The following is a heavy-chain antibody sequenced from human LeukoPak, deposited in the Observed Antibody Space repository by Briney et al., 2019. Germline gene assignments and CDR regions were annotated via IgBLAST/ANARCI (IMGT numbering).Heavy chain of an antibody. CDR2: IYDSGST. CDR3: ARHYGP. J-gene: IGHJ5*02. V-gene: IGHV4-34*01. CDR1: GGSFSGYY. Sequence: PSETLSLTCAVYGGSFSGYYWSWIRQPPGKGLEWIGSIYDSGSTYYNPSLKSRVTISVDTSKNQFSLKLNSVTAADTAVYYCARHYGPWGQGTLVTVSS. D-gene: IGHD3-16*01.